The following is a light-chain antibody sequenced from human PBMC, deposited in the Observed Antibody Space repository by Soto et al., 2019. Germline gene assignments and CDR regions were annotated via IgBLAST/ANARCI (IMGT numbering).Light chain of an antibody. CDR2: NNN. Sequence: QSVLTKPPSASGTPGQRVTISCSGTSSNIGSNTVNWYQQLPGTAPKLLIYNNNQRPSGVPDRLSGSKSGTSASLAISGLQSEDEAVYYCAAWDDSLMGPVFGGGTKVTVL. J-gene: IGLJ3*02. CDR1: SSNIGSNT. V-gene: IGLV1-44*01. CDR3: AAWDDSLMGPV.